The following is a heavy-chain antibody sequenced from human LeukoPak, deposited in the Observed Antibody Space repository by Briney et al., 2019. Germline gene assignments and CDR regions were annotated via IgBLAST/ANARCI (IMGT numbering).Heavy chain of an antibody. V-gene: IGHV4-59*01. CDR3: ARDLWAAGGTNY. Sequence: SHTLSLPCTVYGRSISSYYWSWIRQPPGKGLEGIGYNYYSGGTNYSPSLKSRVTISVDTSKNQISLKLRSVTAADTAVYYCARDLWAAGGTNYWGQGVLVTVSS. CDR1: GRSISSYY. D-gene: IGHD6-13*01. CDR2: NYYSGGT. J-gene: IGHJ4*02.